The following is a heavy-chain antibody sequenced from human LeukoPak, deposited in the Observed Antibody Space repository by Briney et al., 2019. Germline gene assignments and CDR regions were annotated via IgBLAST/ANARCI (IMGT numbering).Heavy chain of an antibody. CDR1: GFTFDDYA. Sequence: GGSLRLSCAASGFTFDDYAMHWVRQAPGKGLEWVSGISCNSGSIGYADSVKGRFTISRDNAKNSLYLQMNSLRAEDTAVYYCARGRGYSYSIDYWGQGTLVTVSS. CDR3: ARGRGYSYSIDY. J-gene: IGHJ4*02. V-gene: IGHV3-9*01. D-gene: IGHD5-18*01. CDR2: ISCNSGSI.